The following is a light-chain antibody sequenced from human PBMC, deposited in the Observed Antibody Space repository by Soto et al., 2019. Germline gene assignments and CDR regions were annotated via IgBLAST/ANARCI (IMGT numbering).Light chain of an antibody. CDR2: GTS. CDR3: QQYNNWPLT. CDR1: QSVSTN. Sequence: ETVMTQSPATLSVSPGERATLSCRASQSVSTNLAWYQQKPGQAPRLLIYGTSTRATGIPARFSGSGSGTEFTLTISSLQSEDWSVYYCQQYNNWPLTFGGGTRVEIK. V-gene: IGKV3-15*01. J-gene: IGKJ4*01.